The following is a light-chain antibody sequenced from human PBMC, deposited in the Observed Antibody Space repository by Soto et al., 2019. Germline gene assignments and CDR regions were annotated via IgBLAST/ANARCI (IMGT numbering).Light chain of an antibody. V-gene: IGKV1-12*02. CDR1: QDVQNW. CDR3: QQANSFPYT. CDR2: AAS. J-gene: IGKJ2*01. Sequence: DIQMTQSPSSVAASVGDSVTITCRASQDVQNWLAWYQHKPGQAPKLLVFAASSLQSGVPSRFSASGFGTDFTLTITGLQPEDFATYYCQQANSFPYTFGQGTKVDMK.